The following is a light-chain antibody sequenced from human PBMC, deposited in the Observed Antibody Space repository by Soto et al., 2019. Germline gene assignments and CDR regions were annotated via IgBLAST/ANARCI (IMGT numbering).Light chain of an antibody. CDR2: GNS. V-gene: IGLV1-40*01. CDR3: KSYDSSLSGVV. J-gene: IGLJ2*01. CDR1: SSNIGAGYD. Sequence: QSVLTQPPSVSGAPGQRVTISCTGSSSNIGAGYDVHWYQQLPGTAPKLLIYGNSNRPSGVPDRLSGSKSGTSASLAITGIQAEDEADYYCKSYDSSLSGVVFGGGTKLTVL.